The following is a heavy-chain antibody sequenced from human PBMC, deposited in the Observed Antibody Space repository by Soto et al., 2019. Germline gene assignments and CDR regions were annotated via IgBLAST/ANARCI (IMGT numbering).Heavy chain of an antibody. CDR1: GYTFTGYY. V-gene: IGHV1-18*04. D-gene: IGHD5-18*01. J-gene: IGHJ5*02. CDR2: ISAYNGNT. CDR3: ARDRDTAMVFDP. Sequence: ASVKVSCKASGYTFTGYYMHWVRQAPGQGLEWMGWISAYNGNTNYAQKLQGRVTMTTDTSTSTAYMELRSLRSDDTAVYYCARDRDTAMVFDPWGQGTLVTVSS.